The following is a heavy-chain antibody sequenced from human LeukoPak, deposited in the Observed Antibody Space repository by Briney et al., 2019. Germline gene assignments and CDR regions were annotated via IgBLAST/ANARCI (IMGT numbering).Heavy chain of an antibody. Sequence: PSETLSLTCTVSGGSISSSSYYWGWIRQPPGKGLEWTGSIYYSGSTYYIPSLKSRVTISVDTSKNQFSLKLSSVTAADTAVYYCARGSSSSSRDYWGQGTLVTVSS. CDR1: GGSISSSSYY. CDR2: IYYSGST. J-gene: IGHJ4*02. V-gene: IGHV4-39*07. D-gene: IGHD6-6*01. CDR3: ARGSSSSSRDY.